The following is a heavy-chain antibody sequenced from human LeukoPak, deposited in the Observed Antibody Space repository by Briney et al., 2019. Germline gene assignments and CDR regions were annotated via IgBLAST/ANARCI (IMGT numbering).Heavy chain of an antibody. V-gene: IGHV4-39*01. CDR1: GGSISSSSYY. Sequence: SETLSLTCTVSGGSISSSSYYWGWIRQPPGKGLEWIGGIYYSGSTYYNPSLKSRVTISVDTSKNQFSLKLSSVAAADTAVYYCARQESSDIVATIFGWFDPWGQGTLVTVSS. CDR3: ARQESSDIVATIFGWFDP. J-gene: IGHJ5*02. D-gene: IGHD5-12*01. CDR2: IYYSGST.